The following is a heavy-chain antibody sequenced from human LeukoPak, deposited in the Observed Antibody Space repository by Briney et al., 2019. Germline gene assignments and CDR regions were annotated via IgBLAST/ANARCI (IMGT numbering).Heavy chain of an antibody. CDR1: GFTFSSYE. J-gene: IGHJ1*01. Sequence: GGSLRLSCAASGFTFSSYEMNWVRQAPGKGLEWVSYISSSGSTIYYADSVKGRFTISRDNAKNSLYLQMNSLRAEDTAVYYCARDVYSPGGLNWGQGTLVTVSS. CDR2: ISSSGSTI. CDR3: ARDVYSPGGLN. V-gene: IGHV3-48*03. D-gene: IGHD3-16*01.